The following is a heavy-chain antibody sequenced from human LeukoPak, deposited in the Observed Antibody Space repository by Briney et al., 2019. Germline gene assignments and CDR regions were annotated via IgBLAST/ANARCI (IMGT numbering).Heavy chain of an antibody. CDR2: IYYSGST. CDR3: ARGRGGIAAAGTLWFDP. D-gene: IGHD6-13*01. J-gene: IGHJ5*02. CDR1: GGSISSYY. V-gene: IGHV4-59*12. Sequence: SETLSLTCTVSGGSISSYYWSWIRQPPGKGLEWIGYIYYSGSTNYNPSLKSRVTISVDTSKNQFSLKLSSVTAADTAVYYCARGRGGIAAAGTLWFDPWGQGTLVTVSS.